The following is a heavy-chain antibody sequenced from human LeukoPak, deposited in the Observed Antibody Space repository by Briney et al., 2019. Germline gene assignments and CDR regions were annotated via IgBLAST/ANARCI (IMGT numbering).Heavy chain of an antibody. V-gene: IGHV1-2*02. CDR2: IIPNSGGT. CDR1: VSSFTVNY. Sequence: ASETVSCKATVSSFTVNYCHWLRQATGQRLEWLGLIIPNSGGTNYTLKFQGRVSMSRDTSISTAYMELSMLRSDDTAVYYCANAGSLAVAGVDYWGRGTLVTVSS. D-gene: IGHD6-19*01. J-gene: IGHJ4*02. CDR3: ANAGSLAVAGVDY.